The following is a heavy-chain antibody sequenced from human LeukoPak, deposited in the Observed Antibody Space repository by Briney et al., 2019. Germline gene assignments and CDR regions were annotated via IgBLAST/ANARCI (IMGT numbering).Heavy chain of an antibody. Sequence: AAVKVSCKAFGGTFSSYAISWGRQAPGQGLEWMGRIIQICGTGNYAQKFQRRVTITTDESTSTAYMELSSLRSEDTAVYYCARDAGEFITMPYYWGQGTLVTVSS. CDR2: IIQICGTG. V-gene: IGHV1-69*05. CDR1: GGTFSSYA. D-gene: IGHD3-10*01. J-gene: IGHJ4*02. CDR3: ARDAGEFITMPYY.